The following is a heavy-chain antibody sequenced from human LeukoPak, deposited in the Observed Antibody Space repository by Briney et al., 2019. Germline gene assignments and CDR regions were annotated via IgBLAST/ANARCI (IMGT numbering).Heavy chain of an antibody. D-gene: IGHD3-22*01. CDR3: AKRVVVINDAFDI. CDR1: GYTFTGYY. Sequence: EASVKVSCKASGYTFTGYYMHWVRQAPGQGLEWMGWINPNSGGTNYAQKFQGRVTMTTDTSTSTAYMELRSLRSDDTAVYYCAKRVVVINDAFDIWGQGTMVTVSS. CDR2: INPNSGGT. V-gene: IGHV1-2*02. J-gene: IGHJ3*02.